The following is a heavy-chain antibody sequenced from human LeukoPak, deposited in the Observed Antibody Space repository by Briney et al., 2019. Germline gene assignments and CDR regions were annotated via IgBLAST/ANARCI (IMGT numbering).Heavy chain of an antibody. D-gene: IGHD3-10*01. Sequence: ASVKVSCKASGYTFTDYYMHWVRQAPGQGLEWMGRINPYSGGTNYAQKFQGRVTMTRDTSISTAYMELSRLKSDDTAVYYCARDRPLDADDYYGFYYFDYWGQGTLVTVSS. V-gene: IGHV1-2*06. CDR2: INPYSGGT. CDR3: ARDRPLDADDYYGFYYFDY. CDR1: GYTFTDYY. J-gene: IGHJ4*02.